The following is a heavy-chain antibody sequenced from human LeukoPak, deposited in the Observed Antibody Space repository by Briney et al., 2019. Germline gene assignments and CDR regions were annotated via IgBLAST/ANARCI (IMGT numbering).Heavy chain of an antibody. CDR1: GFTFSDYY. J-gene: IGHJ6*02. D-gene: IGHD3-22*01. CDR3: ARARGPYYYDSSGFERYYGMDV. V-gene: IGHV3-11*04. Sequence: GGSLRLSCAASGFTFSDYYMSWIRQAPGKGLEWVSYISSSGSTIYYADSVKGRFTISRDNAKNSLYLQMNSLRAEDTAVYYCARARGPYYYDSSGFERYYGMDVWGQGTTVTVSS. CDR2: ISSSGSTI.